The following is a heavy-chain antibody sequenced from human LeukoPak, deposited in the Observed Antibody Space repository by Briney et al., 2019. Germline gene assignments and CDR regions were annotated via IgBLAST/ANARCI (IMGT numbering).Heavy chain of an antibody. CDR1: GGSISSSSYY. CDR3: ARSLERDGTYGYYFDY. J-gene: IGHJ4*02. Sequence: SETPSLTCTVSGGSISSSSYYWGWIRHPPGKGLEWIGSISSSGSTRYNPSLKSRVTISVDTSNNQFSLRLSSVTAADTAVYYCARSLERDGTYGYYFDYWGQGTLVTVSS. V-gene: IGHV4-39*01. D-gene: IGHD1-26*01. CDR2: ISSSGST.